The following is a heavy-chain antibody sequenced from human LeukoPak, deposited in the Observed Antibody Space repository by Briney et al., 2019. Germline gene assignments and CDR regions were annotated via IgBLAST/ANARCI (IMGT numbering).Heavy chain of an antibody. J-gene: IGHJ3*02. CDR2: IYSGGST. Sequence: PGGSLRLSCAASGFTVSSNYMSWVRQAPGKGLEWVSVIYSGGSTYYADSVKSRFTISRDNSKNTLYLQMNSLRAEDTAVYYCSVAYGRTDAFDIWGQGTMVTVSS. CDR1: GFTVSSNY. CDR3: SVAYGRTDAFDI. D-gene: IGHD3-10*01. V-gene: IGHV3-66*01.